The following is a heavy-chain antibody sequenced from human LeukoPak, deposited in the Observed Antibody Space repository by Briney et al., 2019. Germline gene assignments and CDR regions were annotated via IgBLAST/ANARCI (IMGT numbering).Heavy chain of an antibody. Sequence: GRSLRLSCAASGFTFSSYATHWVRQAPGKGLEWVAVISYDGSNKYYADSVKGRFTISRDNSKNTLYLQMNSLRAEDTAVYYCARGPKYCSSTSCYRVDYWGQGTLVTVSS. V-gene: IGHV3-30*01. CDR1: GFTFSSYA. D-gene: IGHD2-2*01. J-gene: IGHJ4*02. CDR2: ISYDGSNK. CDR3: ARGPKYCSSTSCYRVDY.